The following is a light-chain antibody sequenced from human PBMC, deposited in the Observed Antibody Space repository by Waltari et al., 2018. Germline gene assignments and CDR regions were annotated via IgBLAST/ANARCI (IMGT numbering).Light chain of an antibody. J-gene: IGKJ1*01. CDR2: DAS. Sequence: EIVMTQSPATLSLSPGKRATLSCRASQSISTNLAWYQQKPGQAPRFLMYDASTRATGIPARFSGSGSGTEFTLTISSLQSEDFAVYYCQQYNNWPKTFGQGTKVEIK. CDR3: QQYNNWPKT. CDR1: QSISTN. V-gene: IGKV3-15*01.